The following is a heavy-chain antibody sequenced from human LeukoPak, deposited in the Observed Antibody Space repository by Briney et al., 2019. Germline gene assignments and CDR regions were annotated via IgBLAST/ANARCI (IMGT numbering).Heavy chain of an antibody. J-gene: IGHJ6*03. Sequence: GGSLRLSCAASGFTFSSYAMSWVRQAPGKGLVWVSRINSDGSSTSYADSVKGRFTISRDNAKNSLYLQMNSLRAEDTAVYYCARDSAGVGDYGSFGYMDVWGKGTTVTISS. V-gene: IGHV3-74*01. CDR1: GFTFSSYA. D-gene: IGHD4-17*01. CDR3: ARDSAGVGDYGSFGYMDV. CDR2: INSDGSST.